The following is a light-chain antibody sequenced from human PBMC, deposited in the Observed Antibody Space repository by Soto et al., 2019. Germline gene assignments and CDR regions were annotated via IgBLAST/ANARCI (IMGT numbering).Light chain of an antibody. CDR1: ESVSIRS. Sequence: EIVLTQSPGTLSFSPGERATLSCRASESVSIRSLAWYQQKPGQAPRLLMHGASSRATGIPDRFSGSVSGADFTPTISRVEPEDFAVYYCQHYGTSPEVTFGQGTRLEIK. J-gene: IGKJ5*01. CDR2: GAS. CDR3: QHYGTSPEVT. V-gene: IGKV3-20*01.